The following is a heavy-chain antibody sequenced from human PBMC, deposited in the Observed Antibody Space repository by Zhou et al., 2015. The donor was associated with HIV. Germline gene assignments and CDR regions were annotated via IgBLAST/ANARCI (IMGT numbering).Heavy chain of an antibody. CDR1: GGTFSSYA. J-gene: IGHJ6*02. CDR3: ARDPHYCSSTSCYRGSGSGEHRGMDV. Sequence: QVQLVQSGAEVKKPGSSVKVSCKASGGTFSSYAISWVRQAPGQGLEWMGGIIPIFGTANYAQKFQGRVTITADESTSTAYMELSSLRSEDTAVYYCARDPHYCSSTSCYRGSGSGEHRGMDVWGQGTTVTVSS. CDR2: IIPIFGTA. V-gene: IGHV1-69*01. D-gene: IGHD2-2*01.